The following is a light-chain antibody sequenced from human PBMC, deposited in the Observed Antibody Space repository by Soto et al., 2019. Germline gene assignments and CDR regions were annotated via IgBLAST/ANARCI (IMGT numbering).Light chain of an antibody. V-gene: IGKV1-16*01. CDR1: QGINKL. Sequence: DIQMTQSPSSLSASVGDSVPITCRASQGINKLLAWFQQKPGTAPKSLISTASRLQSGVPSRFSGSGSRTHFTLNINNLQPEDFATYYCQQYESFPLTFGGGTRVEIK. J-gene: IGKJ4*01. CDR3: QQYESFPLT. CDR2: TAS.